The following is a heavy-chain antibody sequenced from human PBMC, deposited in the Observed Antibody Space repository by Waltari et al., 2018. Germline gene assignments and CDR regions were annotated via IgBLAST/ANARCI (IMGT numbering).Heavy chain of an antibody. CDR3: ARDLPHAGSLGDQVPR. CDR1: GYTFTGYY. CDR2: INPNRGGT. J-gene: IGHJ4*02. V-gene: IGHV1-2*06. D-gene: IGHD4-17*01. Sequence: QVQLVQSGAEVKKPGASVKVSCKASGYTFTGYYMHWVRQAPGQGLEWLGRINPNRGGTNHAQKFQGMVTRTRDTSIITAYMELSRLRSDDTAVYYCARDLPHAGSLGDQVPRWGQGTLVTVSS.